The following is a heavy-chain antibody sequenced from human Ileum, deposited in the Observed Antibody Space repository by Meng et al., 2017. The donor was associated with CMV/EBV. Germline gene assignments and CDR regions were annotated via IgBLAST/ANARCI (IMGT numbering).Heavy chain of an antibody. Sequence: CTTSGYSFSSYGINWVREAPGQRLEWTGWIDTKTGNPAYAPDFTGRFVFSMDTSVSTAYLEISSLRAEDTAVYYCTRGAGAHTAKYDFWGRGTLVTVSS. CDR2: IDTKTGNP. J-gene: IGHJ4*02. CDR3: TRGAGAHTAKYDF. D-gene: IGHD5-18*01. V-gene: IGHV7-4-1*02. CDR1: GYSFSSYG.